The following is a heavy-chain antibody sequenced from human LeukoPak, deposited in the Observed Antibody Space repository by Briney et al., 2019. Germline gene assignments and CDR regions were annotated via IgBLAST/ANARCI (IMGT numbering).Heavy chain of an antibody. V-gene: IGHV1-69*13. Sequence: GASVKVSCKASGGTFSSYAISRVRQAPGQGLEWMGGIIPIFGTANYAQKFQGRVTITADESTSTAYMELSSLRSEDTAVYYCARESFLPAAIEYDYYYGMDVWGQGTTVTVSS. D-gene: IGHD2-2*01. CDR1: GGTFSSYA. CDR3: ARESFLPAAIEYDYYYGMDV. J-gene: IGHJ6*02. CDR2: IIPIFGTA.